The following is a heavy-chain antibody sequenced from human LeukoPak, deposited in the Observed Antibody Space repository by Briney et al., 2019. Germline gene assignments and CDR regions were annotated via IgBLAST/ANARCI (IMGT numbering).Heavy chain of an antibody. J-gene: IGHJ6*03. Sequence: PSETLSLTCTVSGGSISGYYWSWIRQPPGKGLEWIGEINHSGSTNYNPSLKSRVTISVDTSKNQFSLKLSSVTAADTAVYYCARGAFVFHYYMDVWGKGTTVTISS. CDR1: GGSISGYY. CDR2: INHSGST. D-gene: IGHD3-3*01. V-gene: IGHV4-34*01. CDR3: ARGAFVFHYYMDV.